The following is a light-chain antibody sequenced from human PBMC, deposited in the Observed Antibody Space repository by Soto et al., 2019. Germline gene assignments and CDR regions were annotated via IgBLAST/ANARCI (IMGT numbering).Light chain of an antibody. V-gene: IGKV1-5*01. CDR3: QQYGGLPRT. Sequence: VRGIATVTWGASQRIGTWLAWYHQKLGEAPRLLISDASSLQNGVPPRFSGSGSGTDFTLTISRLEPEDFAVYYCQQYGGLPRTFGQRAKV. J-gene: IGKJ1*01. CDR2: DAS. CDR1: QRIGTW.